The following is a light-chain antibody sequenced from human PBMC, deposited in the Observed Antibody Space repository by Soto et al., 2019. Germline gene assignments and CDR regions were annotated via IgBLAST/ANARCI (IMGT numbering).Light chain of an antibody. CDR3: GTWDSSPNPGHVV. J-gene: IGLJ2*01. CDR1: SSNIGNNY. Sequence: QSVLTQPPSVSAAPGQKVTISCSGSSSNIGNNYVSWYQRLPGTAPKLLIYDNDKRPSGIPDRFSGSKSGTSATLGITGLQTGDEADYYCGTWDSSPNPGHVVFGGGTKLTVL. V-gene: IGLV1-51*01. CDR2: DND.